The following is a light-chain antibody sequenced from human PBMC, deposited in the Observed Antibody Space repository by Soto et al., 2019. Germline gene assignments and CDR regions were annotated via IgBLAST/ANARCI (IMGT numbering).Light chain of an antibody. J-gene: IGLJ3*02. CDR2: LEGSGSY. CDR3: ETWDSNTRV. Sequence: QSVLTQSSSASASLGSSVKLTCTLSSGHSSYIIAWHQQQPGKAPRYLMKLEGSGSYNKGSGVPDRFSGSSPGADRYLTISNHQFEDEADYYCETWDSNTRVFGGGTKLTVL. V-gene: IGLV4-60*02. CDR1: SGHSSYI.